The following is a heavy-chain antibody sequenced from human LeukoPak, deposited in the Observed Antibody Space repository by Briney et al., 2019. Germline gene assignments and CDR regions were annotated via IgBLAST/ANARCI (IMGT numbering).Heavy chain of an antibody. D-gene: IGHD4-23*01. CDR3: ALPSGGNSDRDAFDI. Sequence: SQTLSLTCTVSGGSISSGGYYWSWIRQPPGKGLEWIGYIYYSGSTNYNPSLKSRVTISVDTSKNQFSLKLSSVTAADTAVYYCALPSGGNSDRDAFDIWGQGTMVTVSS. J-gene: IGHJ3*02. CDR1: GGSISSGGYY. V-gene: IGHV4-61*08. CDR2: IYYSGST.